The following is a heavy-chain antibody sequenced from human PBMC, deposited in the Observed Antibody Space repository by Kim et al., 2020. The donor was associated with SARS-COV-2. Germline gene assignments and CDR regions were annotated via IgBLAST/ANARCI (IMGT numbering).Heavy chain of an antibody. CDR3: ARVDSKAPYYYGMDV. D-gene: IGHD4-4*01. CDR2: INSDGSST. V-gene: IGHV3-74*01. J-gene: IGHJ6*02. CDR1: GFTFSSYW. Sequence: GGSLRLSCAASGFTFSSYWMHLVRQAPGKGLVWVSRINSDGSSTSYADSVKGRFTISRDNAKNTLYLQMNSLRAEDTAVYYCARVDSKAPYYYGMDVWGQGTTVTVSS.